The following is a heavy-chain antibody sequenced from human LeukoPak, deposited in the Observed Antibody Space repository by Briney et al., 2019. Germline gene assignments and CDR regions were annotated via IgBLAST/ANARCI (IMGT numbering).Heavy chain of an antibody. J-gene: IGHJ4*01. CDR2: IYHSGST. D-gene: IGHD3-10*01. CDR1: GYSISSGYY. V-gene: IGHV4-38-2*02. CDR3: ARPRVRGVIIRGFDY. Sequence: SETLSLTCTVSGYSISSGYYWGWIRHPPGKGLEWIGSIYHSGSTYYNPSLKSRVTISVDTSKNQFSLKLSSVTAADTAVYYCARPRVRGVIIRGFDYWGQGTLVTVSS.